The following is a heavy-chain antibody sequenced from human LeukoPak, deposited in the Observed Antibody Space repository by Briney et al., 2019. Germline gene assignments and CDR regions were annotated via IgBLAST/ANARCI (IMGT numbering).Heavy chain of an antibody. J-gene: IGHJ4*02. CDR2: IYYSGIT. Sequence: SETLSLTCTVPGGSISSSSYYGGWFRQPPGKGLEWIGSIYYSGITYYNPALKSRVTISVDTSKNQFSLKLSSVTAADTAVYYCARERAYCGGDCAATDYWGQGTLVTVSS. CDR3: ARERAYCGGDCAATDY. D-gene: IGHD2-21*02. V-gene: IGHV4-39*07. CDR1: GGSISSSSYY.